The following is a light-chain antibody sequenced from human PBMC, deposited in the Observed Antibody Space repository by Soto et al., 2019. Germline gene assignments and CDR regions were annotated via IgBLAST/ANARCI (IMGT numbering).Light chain of an antibody. CDR3: SSYTSSSTWV. Sequence: QSALTQPASVSGSPGQSITISYTGTSSDVGGYNYVSWYQQHPGKAPKLMIYDVSNRPSGVSNRFSGSKSGNTASLTISGLQAEHEADYYCSSYTSSSTWVFGGGTKLTVL. V-gene: IGLV2-14*01. CDR2: DVS. J-gene: IGLJ3*02. CDR1: SSDVGGYNY.